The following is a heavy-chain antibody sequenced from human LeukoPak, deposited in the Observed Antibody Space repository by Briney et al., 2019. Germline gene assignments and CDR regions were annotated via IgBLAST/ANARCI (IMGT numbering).Heavy chain of an antibody. Sequence: PGGSLRLSCAASGFTFSSYSMNWVRQAPGKGLEWVSYISSSSSTIYYADSVKGRFTISRDNAKNSLYLQMNSLRAEDTAVYYCAREWINGYDQGDYWGQGTLVTDSS. J-gene: IGHJ4*02. V-gene: IGHV3-48*04. CDR1: GFTFSSYS. CDR3: AREWINGYDQGDY. CDR2: ISSSSSTI. D-gene: IGHD5-12*01.